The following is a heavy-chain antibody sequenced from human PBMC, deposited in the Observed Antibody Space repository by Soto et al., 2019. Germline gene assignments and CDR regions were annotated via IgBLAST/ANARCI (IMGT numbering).Heavy chain of an antibody. V-gene: IGHV3-30-3*01. D-gene: IGHD1-1*01. CDR1: GFTFSSYA. CDR2: ISYDGSNK. Sequence: PGGSLRLSCAASGFTFSSYAMHWVRQAPGKGLEWVAVISYDGSNKYYADSVKGRFTISRDNSKNTLYLQMNSLRAEDTAVYYCARRLERDYYYGMDVWGQGTTVTVSS. J-gene: IGHJ6*02. CDR3: ARRLERDYYYGMDV.